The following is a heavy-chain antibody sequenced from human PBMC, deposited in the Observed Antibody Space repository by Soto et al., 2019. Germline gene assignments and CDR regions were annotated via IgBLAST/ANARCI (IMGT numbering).Heavy chain of an antibody. CDR1: GASITTAYY. CDR2: IYYTRNT. V-gene: IGHV4-31*03. CDR3: ARGSRFDP. D-gene: IGHD3-10*01. Sequence: PSETLSLTCTVSGASITTAYYWTWVRQHPVKGLEWIGHIYYTRNTYYNPSLKSRLNISLDTSKYQFSLQLEAMTAADTAIYYWARGSRFDPWGQGTLVTVSS. J-gene: IGHJ5*02.